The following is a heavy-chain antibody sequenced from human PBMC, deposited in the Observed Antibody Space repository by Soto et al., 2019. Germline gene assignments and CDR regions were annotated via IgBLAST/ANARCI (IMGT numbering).Heavy chain of an antibody. J-gene: IGHJ6*03. D-gene: IGHD2-2*01. Sequence: GESLKISCKGSGYSFTSYWIGWVRQMPGKGLEWMGIIYPGDSDTRCSPSFQGQVTISADKSISTAYLQWSSLKASDTAMYYCARQYQWRYCSSTSCYVPPYYYYYMDVWGKGTTVTVS. V-gene: IGHV5-51*01. CDR3: ARQYQWRYCSSTSCYVPPYYYYYMDV. CDR1: GYSFTSYW. CDR2: IYPGDSDT.